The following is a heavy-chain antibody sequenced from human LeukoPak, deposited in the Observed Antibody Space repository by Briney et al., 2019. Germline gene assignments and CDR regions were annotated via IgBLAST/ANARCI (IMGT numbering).Heavy chain of an antibody. Sequence: SETLSLTCTVSGGSISSGGYYWSWIRQHPGKGLEWNGYIYYSGSTYYNPSLKSRVTISVDTSKNQFSLKLSSVTAAVTAVYYCARDLVESYYDSSGYRGFDIWGQGTMVTVSS. D-gene: IGHD3-22*01. V-gene: IGHV4-31*03. CDR2: IYYSGST. CDR3: ARDLVESYYDSSGYRGFDI. J-gene: IGHJ3*02. CDR1: GGSISSGGYY.